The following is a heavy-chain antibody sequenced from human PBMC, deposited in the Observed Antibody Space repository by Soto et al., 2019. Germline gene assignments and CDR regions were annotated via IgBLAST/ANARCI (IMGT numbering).Heavy chain of an antibody. CDR1: GGSVTGFY. V-gene: IGHV4-59*02. J-gene: IGHJ4*02. Sequence: QVQLQESGPGLVKPSETLSVTCTVSGGSVTGFYWSWIRQPPGKGLEWIGYIFHSGSSNYNPSLKSRVTISGDTSKSQISLRLTSVTAADTAVYYCARAPGLGVAHNDYWGQGTLVTVSS. D-gene: IGHD6-19*01. CDR3: ARAPGLGVAHNDY. CDR2: IFHSGSS.